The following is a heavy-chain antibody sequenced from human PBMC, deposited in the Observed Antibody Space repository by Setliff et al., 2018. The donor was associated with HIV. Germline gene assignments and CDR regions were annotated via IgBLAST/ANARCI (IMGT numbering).Heavy chain of an antibody. V-gene: IGHV3-21*06. CDR3: ARNPRPIAAAGFDLDY. J-gene: IGHJ4*02. CDR1: GFTFNGYS. D-gene: IGHD6-13*01. Sequence: PVGSLRLSCTVSGFTFNGYSMNWVRQAPGKGLEWVSSISSSGSYIYYADSVKGRFAISRDNAKNSIHLQMNSLRAEDTAVYYCARNPRPIAAAGFDLDYWGQGTMVTVSS. CDR2: ISSSGSYI.